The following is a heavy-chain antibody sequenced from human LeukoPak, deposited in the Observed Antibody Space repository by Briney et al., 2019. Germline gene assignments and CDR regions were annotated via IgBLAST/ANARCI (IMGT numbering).Heavy chain of an antibody. V-gene: IGHV1-18*01. Sequence: PGASVKVSCKASGYTFTSYVISWVRQAPGQGLEWMGWISAYNGNTNYAQKLQGRVTMTTDTSTSTAYMELRSLRSDDTAVYYCARDLPYCSGGSCYCDYWGQGTLVTVSS. D-gene: IGHD2-15*01. CDR2: ISAYNGNT. CDR1: GYTFTSYV. J-gene: IGHJ4*02. CDR3: ARDLPYCSGGSCYCDY.